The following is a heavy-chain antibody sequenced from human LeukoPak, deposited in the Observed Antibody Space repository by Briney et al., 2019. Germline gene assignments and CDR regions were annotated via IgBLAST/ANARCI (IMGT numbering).Heavy chain of an antibody. V-gene: IGHV3-9*01. Sequence: GGSLRLSCAGSGFIFNNYAMHWVRQPPGKGLEWVSGISWNSGTIDYADSVRGRFTNSRDNAKNSLYLQMDSLRVEDTAFYYCAKDNRRHYTSGPNPDSLHWGQGALVTVSS. CDR1: GFIFNNYA. J-gene: IGHJ4*02. CDR2: ISWNSGTI. CDR3: AKDNRRHYTSGPNPDSLH. D-gene: IGHD6-19*01.